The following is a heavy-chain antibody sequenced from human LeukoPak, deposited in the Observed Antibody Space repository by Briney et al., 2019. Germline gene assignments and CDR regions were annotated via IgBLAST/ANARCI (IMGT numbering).Heavy chain of an antibody. Sequence: SETLSLTCTVSGGSISSSSYYWGWIRQPPGKGLEWIGYIYYSGSTYYNPSLKSRVTISVDTSKNQFSLKLSSVTAADTAVYYCAREEIAYCGGDCSLAFDIWGQGTMVTVSS. CDR2: IYYSGST. J-gene: IGHJ3*02. CDR3: AREEIAYCGGDCSLAFDI. CDR1: GGSISSSSYY. D-gene: IGHD2-21*02. V-gene: IGHV4-30-4*08.